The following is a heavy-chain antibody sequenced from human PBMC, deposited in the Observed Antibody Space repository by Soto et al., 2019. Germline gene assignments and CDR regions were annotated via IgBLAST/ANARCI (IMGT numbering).Heavy chain of an antibody. Sequence: QVQLQESGPGLVKPSQTLSLTCTVSGGSISSGGYYWSWIRQHPGKGLEWIGYIYYSGSIYYNPSLKSRVTISEDTSKNQFSLTLSSVTAADTAAYYCAKSRDLLTGSSFWFWGQGTLVTVSS. V-gene: IGHV4-31*03. J-gene: IGHJ4*02. CDR1: GGSISSGGYY. CDR2: IYYSGSI. D-gene: IGHD3-9*01. CDR3: AKSRDLLTGSSFWF.